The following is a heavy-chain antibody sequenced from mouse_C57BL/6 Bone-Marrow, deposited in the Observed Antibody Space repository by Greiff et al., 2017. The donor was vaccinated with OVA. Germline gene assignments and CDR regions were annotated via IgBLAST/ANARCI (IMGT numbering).Heavy chain of an antibody. CDR2: INPNYGTT. CDR3: ARIGGLLLEYFDV. CDR1: GYSFTDYN. J-gene: IGHJ1*03. Sequence: VQLQQSGPELVKPGASVKISCKASGYSFTDYNMNWVKQSNGKSLEWIGVINPNYGTTSYNQQFKGKATLTVDQSSSTAYMQLNSLTSEDSAVYYWARIGGLLLEYFDVWGTGTTVTVSS. V-gene: IGHV1-39*01. D-gene: IGHD2-14*01.